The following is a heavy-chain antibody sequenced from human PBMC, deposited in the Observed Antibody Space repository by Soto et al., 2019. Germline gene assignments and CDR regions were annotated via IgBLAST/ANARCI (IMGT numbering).Heavy chain of an antibody. V-gene: IGHV1-3*01. CDR3: ARDTGDGTFDF. CDR2: INAGYGNT. D-gene: IGHD7-27*01. CDR1: GYTFSSYA. Sequence: ASVKVSCKASGYTFSSYAMHWVRQAPGQRLEWMGWINAGYGNTKSSQKFQDRVTISRDTSASTAYMELTSLRSEDTAVYYCARDTGDGTFDFWGQGXLVTVYS. J-gene: IGHJ4*02.